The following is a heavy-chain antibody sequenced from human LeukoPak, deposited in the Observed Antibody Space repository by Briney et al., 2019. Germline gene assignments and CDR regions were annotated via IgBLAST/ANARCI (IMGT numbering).Heavy chain of an antibody. CDR1: GYTFASYD. J-gene: IGHJ4*02. CDR3: ARVPSLGYCSGGSCYRFDH. V-gene: IGHV1-8*01. D-gene: IGHD2-15*01. CDR2: TNPDSTNT. Sequence: ASVKVSCKASGYTFASYDINWVRQAPGQGLEWMGWTNPDSTNTGYAQKFQGRVTMTRDTSMSTAYMELSSLTSEDTAVYYCARVPSLGYCSGGSCYRFDHWGQGTLVAVSS.